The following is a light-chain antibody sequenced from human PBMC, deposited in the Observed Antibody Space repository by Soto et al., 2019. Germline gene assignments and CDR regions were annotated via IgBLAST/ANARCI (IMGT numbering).Light chain of an antibody. CDR1: SSNIGAGYD. V-gene: IGLV1-40*01. CDR2: GNS. J-gene: IGLJ2*01. CDR3: QSYDSSLSGVV. Sequence: QSVLTQPPSLSGAPGQRVTISCTGSSSNIGAGYDGHWYQQLPGTAPKLLIYGNSNRPSGVPDRFSGSKSGTSASLAITGLQAEDEADYYCQSYDSSLSGVVFGGGTKLTVL.